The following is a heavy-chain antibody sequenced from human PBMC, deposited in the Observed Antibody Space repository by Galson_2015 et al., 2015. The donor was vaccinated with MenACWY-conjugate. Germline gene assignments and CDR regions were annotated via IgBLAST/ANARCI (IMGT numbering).Heavy chain of an antibody. D-gene: IGHD6-19*01. V-gene: IGHV7-4-1*02. CDR1: GYTFTRYA. J-gene: IGHJ5*02. Sequence: SVTVSCKASGYTFTRYAMNWGRQAPGQGLEWMGWINTKTGNPTYAQGFTGRFVFSLDTSVSAAYLQISSLQAEDTAVYYCARTLAVTGSTINWFDPWGQGTLVTVSS. CDR3: ARTLAVTGSTINWFDP. CDR2: INTKTGNP.